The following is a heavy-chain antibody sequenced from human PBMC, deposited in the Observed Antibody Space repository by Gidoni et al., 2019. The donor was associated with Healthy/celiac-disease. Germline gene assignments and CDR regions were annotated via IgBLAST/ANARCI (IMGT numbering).Heavy chain of an antibody. J-gene: IGHJ6*02. CDR3: ARGPGGGSRASPGIAAAGPRRSRFYYYGMDV. Sequence: QVQLQQWGAGLLKPSETLSLTCAVYGGSFSGYSWSWIRPPPGKGLEWIGEINHSGSTNYNPSLKSRVTISVDTSKNQFSLKLSSVTAADTAVYYCARGPGGGSRASPGIAAAGPRRSRFYYYGMDVWGQGTTVTVSS. V-gene: IGHV4-34*01. CDR2: INHSGST. CDR1: GGSFSGYS. D-gene: IGHD6-13*01.